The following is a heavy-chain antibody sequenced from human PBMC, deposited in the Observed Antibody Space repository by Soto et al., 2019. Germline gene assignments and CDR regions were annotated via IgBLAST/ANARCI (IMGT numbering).Heavy chain of an antibody. D-gene: IGHD6-19*01. CDR2: INHSGST. CDR1: GGSFSGYY. V-gene: IGHV4-34*01. Sequence: PSETLSLTCAVYGGSFSGYYWSWIRQPPGKGLEWIGEINHSGSTNYNPSLKSRVTISVDTSKNQFSLKLSSVTAADTAVYYCARGWREYSSGGGTDYWGQGTLVTVSS. J-gene: IGHJ4*02. CDR3: ARGWREYSSGGGTDY.